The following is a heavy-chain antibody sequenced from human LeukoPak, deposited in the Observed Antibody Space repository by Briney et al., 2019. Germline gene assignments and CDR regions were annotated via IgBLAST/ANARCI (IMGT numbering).Heavy chain of an antibody. CDR2: IYPGDSDS. Sequence: GESLKSSCNVSGYSFTNYWIGWVRQLPGKGLEWVAIIYPGDSDSSYSPSFQGHVTISVDKSINTAYLHWSSLKASDTAMYYCARRGDGYSIDNWGQGTLVTVSS. CDR1: GYSFTNYW. D-gene: IGHD5-24*01. J-gene: IGHJ4*02. CDR3: ARRGDGYSIDN. V-gene: IGHV5-51*01.